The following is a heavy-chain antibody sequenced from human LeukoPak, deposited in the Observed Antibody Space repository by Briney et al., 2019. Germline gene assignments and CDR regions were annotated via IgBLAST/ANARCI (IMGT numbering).Heavy chain of an antibody. CDR1: GFTFSSYS. V-gene: IGHV3-21*04. D-gene: IGHD2-15*01. CDR2: ITSSSTYI. CDR3: AKGVVVVVSATQSSWFDP. Sequence: GGSLRLSCAASGFTFSSYSMNWVRQAPGKGLEWVSSITSSSTYIYYADSVKGRFTISRDNSKNTLYLQMNSLRAEDTAVYYCAKGVVVVVSATQSSWFDPWGQGTLVTVSS. J-gene: IGHJ5*02.